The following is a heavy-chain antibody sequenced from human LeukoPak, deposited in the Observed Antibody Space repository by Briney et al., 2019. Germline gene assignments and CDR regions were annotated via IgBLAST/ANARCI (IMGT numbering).Heavy chain of an antibody. V-gene: IGHV4-4*07. CDR1: GGSISTYY. J-gene: IGHJ6*03. CDR3: VIFYSTGRHTRFYMDV. D-gene: IGHD3-9*01. Sequence: PSETLSLSCTVSGGSISTYYWSWIRQPAGKGLEWIGLISASGSTIYNPSLKSRVTMSVDTSKNQFSLRVTSVTAADTAMYYCVIFYSTGRHTRFYMDVWGNGTTVTVSS. CDR2: ISASGST.